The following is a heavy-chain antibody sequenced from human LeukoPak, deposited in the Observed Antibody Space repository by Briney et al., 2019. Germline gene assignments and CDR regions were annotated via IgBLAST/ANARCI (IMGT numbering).Heavy chain of an antibody. CDR2: ISGGSGDI. V-gene: IGHV3-48*02. CDR3: ARDGVNITGTTVNWFDP. J-gene: IGHJ5*02. Sequence: GGSLRLSCAASGFTFTSYTMNWVRQAPGKGLEWISYISGGSGDIFYAGSVQGRFTTSRDNAENSLYLHMSNLRDEDTAVYYCARDGVNITGTTVNWFDPWGQGTLVTVSS. D-gene: IGHD1-20*01. CDR1: GFTFTSYT.